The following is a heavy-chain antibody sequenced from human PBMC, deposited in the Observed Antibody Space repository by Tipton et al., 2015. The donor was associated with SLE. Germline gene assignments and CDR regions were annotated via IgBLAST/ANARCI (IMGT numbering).Heavy chain of an antibody. CDR1: GGSFSSYY. D-gene: IGHD5-18*01. Sequence: TLSLTCAVYGGSFSSYYWSWIRQHPGKGLEWIGEINHSGSTNYNPSLKSRVTISVDTPKNQFSLKLSSVTAADTAVYYCARGGYTYAIRAFDIWGQGTLVTVSS. CDR2: INHSGST. V-gene: IGHV4-34*01. CDR3: ARGGYTYAIRAFDI. J-gene: IGHJ3*02.